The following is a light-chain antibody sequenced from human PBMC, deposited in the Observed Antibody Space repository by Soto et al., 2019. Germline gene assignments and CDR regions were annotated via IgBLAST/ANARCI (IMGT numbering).Light chain of an antibody. CDR1: QSVSTT. CDR3: QQYNNWPYT. J-gene: IGKJ2*01. CDR2: VAS. Sequence: EIVMTQSPDTLSVSPGERATLSCRASQSVSTTLAWYQQKPGQAPRLLIYVASTRATGVPARFSGSGSGTEFTLTISSLQSEDFAVYHCQQYNNWPYTFGQGTNLEIK. V-gene: IGKV3-15*01.